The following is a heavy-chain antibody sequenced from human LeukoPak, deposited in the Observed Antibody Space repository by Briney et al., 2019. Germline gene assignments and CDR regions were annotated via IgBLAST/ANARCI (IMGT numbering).Heavy chain of an antibody. CDR1: GYTFTSYY. J-gene: IGHJ4*02. V-gene: IGHV1-46*01. D-gene: IGHD3-22*01. Sequence: ASVKVSCKASGYTFTSYYMHWVRQAPGQGLEWMGIINPSGGSTSYAQKFQGRVTMTRDMSTSTVYMELSSLRSEDTAVYYCARGPHSYYYDSSGYYYWGQGTLVTVSS. CDR2: INPSGGST. CDR3: ARGPHSYYYDSSGYYY.